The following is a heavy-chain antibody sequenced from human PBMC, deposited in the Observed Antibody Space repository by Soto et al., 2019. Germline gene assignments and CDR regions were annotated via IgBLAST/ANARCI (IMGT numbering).Heavy chain of an antibody. Sequence: ASVKVSCKASGYSFTDYHIHWVRQAPGQGLEWLGRINPKSGGTSTAQKFQGWVTMTRDRSISTVYMELTRLRSDDTAVYFCARGHSTDCSNGVCSFFFNHEMDVWGQGTTVTVSS. J-gene: IGHJ6*02. V-gene: IGHV1-2*04. CDR3: ARGHSTDCSNGVCSFFFNHEMDV. CDR2: INPKSGGT. CDR1: GYSFTDYH. D-gene: IGHD2-8*01.